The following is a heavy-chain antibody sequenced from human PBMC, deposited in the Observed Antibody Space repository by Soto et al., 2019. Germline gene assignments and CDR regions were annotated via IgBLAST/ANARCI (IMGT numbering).Heavy chain of an antibody. J-gene: IGHJ4*02. CDR3: ATRFGSGSRAFDY. D-gene: IGHD3-10*01. V-gene: IGHV1-69*02. CDR2: FNPILSFS. CDR1: GDTFNFYT. Sequence: QVQLVQSGAEVKKPGSSVKVSCKASGDTFNFYTINWVRQAPGLGLEWMGRFNPILSFSNSALKFQGRVTLTADKSTGPAYMVLSSLRSEDTAIYYCATRFGSGSRAFDYWGQGALVTVSS.